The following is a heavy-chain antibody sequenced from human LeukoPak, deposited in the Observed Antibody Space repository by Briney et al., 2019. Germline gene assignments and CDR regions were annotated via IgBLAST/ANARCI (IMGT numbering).Heavy chain of an antibody. CDR2: IYPGDSDT. V-gene: IGHV5-51*01. CDR1: GYTFTSYW. CDR3: ARRAPIAAAGTTSRRWWFDP. J-gene: IGHJ5*02. Sequence: HGESLKISCEGSGYTFTSYWIAWVRQMPGKGLEWMGIIYPGDSDTRYSPSFQGQVTISADKSISTAYLQWSSLKASDTAMYYCARRAPIAAAGTTSRRWWFDPWGQGTLVTVSS. D-gene: IGHD6-13*01.